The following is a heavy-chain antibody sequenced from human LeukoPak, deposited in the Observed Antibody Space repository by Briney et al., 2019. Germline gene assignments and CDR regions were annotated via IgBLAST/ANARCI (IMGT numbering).Heavy chain of an antibody. CDR1: GGSFSGYY. Sequence: PSETLSLTCAVYGGSFSGYYWIWIRNPPGKGLEWIGEVNHSGSTNYNPSLKSRVTISVDPSKNQFSLKLSSVTAADTAVYYCARGNNDVLTGYPDYWGQGTLVTVSS. CDR2: VNHSGST. D-gene: IGHD3-9*01. J-gene: IGHJ4*02. CDR3: ARGNNDVLTGYPDY. V-gene: IGHV4-34*01.